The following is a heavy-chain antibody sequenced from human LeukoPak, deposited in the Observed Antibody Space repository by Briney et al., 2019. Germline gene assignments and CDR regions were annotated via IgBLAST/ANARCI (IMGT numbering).Heavy chain of an antibody. V-gene: IGHV1-18*01. CDR3: ATRPEEYYYDKYGMDV. CDR2: ISAYNGNT. J-gene: IGHJ6*02. D-gene: IGHD6-6*01. CDR1: GYTFTSYG. Sequence: VASVKVSCKASGYTFTSYGISWVRQAPGQGLEWMGWISAYNGNTNYAQKLQGRVTMTTDTSTSTAYMELRSLRSDDTAVYYCATRPEEYYYDKYGMDVWGQGTTVTVSS.